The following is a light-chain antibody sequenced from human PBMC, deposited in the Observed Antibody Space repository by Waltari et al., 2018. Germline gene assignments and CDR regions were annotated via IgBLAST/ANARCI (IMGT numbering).Light chain of an antibody. CDR3: QQYGSLPGT. Sequence: EIALTQSPGTLSLSPGGRATLSCRASQSVSSSSLAWYQQKPGQAPWLLIYGASIRCAGIPDRFSGRGSGTDFTLTISRLEPDDFAVYYCQQYGSLPGTFGQGTKVEIK. J-gene: IGKJ1*01. CDR2: GAS. CDR1: QSVSSSS. V-gene: IGKV3-20*01.